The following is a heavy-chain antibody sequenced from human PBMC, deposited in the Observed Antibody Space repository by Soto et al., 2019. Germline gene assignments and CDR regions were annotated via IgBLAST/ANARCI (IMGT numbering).Heavy chain of an antibody. V-gene: IGHV3-11*01. CDR3: ARDSDTHIQLWPDLDY. Sequence: PGGSLRLSCAASGFTFSDYYMSWIRQAPGKGLEWVSYISSSSSTIYYADSVKGRFTISRDNAKNSLYLQMNSLRAEDTAVYYCARDSDTHIQLWPDLDYWGQGTLVTVSS. CDR1: GFTFSDYY. D-gene: IGHD5-18*01. J-gene: IGHJ4*02. CDR2: ISSSSSTI.